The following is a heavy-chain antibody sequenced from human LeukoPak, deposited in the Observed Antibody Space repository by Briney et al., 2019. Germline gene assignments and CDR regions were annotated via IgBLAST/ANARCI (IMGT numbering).Heavy chain of an antibody. CDR3: ARAIWPGVFDY. Sequence: SETLSLTCTVSGGSISSYYWSWIRQPPGKGLEWIGYIYYSGSTNYNPSLKSRVTISVDTSKNQFSLKLSSVTAADTAVYYCARAIWPGVFDYWGQGTLVTVSS. CDR2: IYYSGST. V-gene: IGHV4-59*01. J-gene: IGHJ4*02. D-gene: IGHD3-9*01. CDR1: GGSISSYY.